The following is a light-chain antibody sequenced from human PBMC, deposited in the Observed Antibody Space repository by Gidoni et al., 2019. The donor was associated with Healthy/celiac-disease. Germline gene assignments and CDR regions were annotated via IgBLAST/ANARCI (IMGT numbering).Light chain of an antibody. CDR1: SSDVGGYNY. J-gene: IGLJ2*01. CDR3: SSYTSSSTSVV. V-gene: IGLV2-14*01. Sequence: QSALTQPASGSGSPVQSITISCTGTSSDVGGYNYVSWYQQHPGKAPKLMIYDVSNRPSGVSNRFSGSKSGNTASLTISGLQAEDEADYYCSSYTSSSTSVVFGGGTKLTVL. CDR2: DVS.